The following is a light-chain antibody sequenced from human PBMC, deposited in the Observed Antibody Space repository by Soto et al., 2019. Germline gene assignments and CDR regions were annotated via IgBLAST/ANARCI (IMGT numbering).Light chain of an antibody. CDR2: RAS. Sequence: DIPMTQAPSTLSASLGDRVTITCRASRAISDWLAWYQQRPGKAPKLLIYRASRLESGVPSRFSGSGSGTEFTLTISGLQPDDFATYYSQQYNTFSFTFGQGTKLES. CDR3: QQYNTFSFT. V-gene: IGKV1-5*03. J-gene: IGKJ2*01. CDR1: RAISDW.